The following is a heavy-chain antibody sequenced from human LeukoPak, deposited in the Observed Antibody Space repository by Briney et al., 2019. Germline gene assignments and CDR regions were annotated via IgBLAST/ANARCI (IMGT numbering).Heavy chain of an antibody. V-gene: IGHV1-2*02. J-gene: IGHJ4*02. Sequence: GASVKVSCKASGYTFTDYYIHWGGKPPGQGLEWMGWINSNSGGTNYAQKFQGRITMTRDTSISTAYMEVSRLRFDDTAVYYCARHRGIYDGWGQGTLVTVSS. CDR2: INSNSGGT. CDR3: ARHRGIYDG. CDR1: GYTFTDYY. D-gene: IGHD2/OR15-2a*01.